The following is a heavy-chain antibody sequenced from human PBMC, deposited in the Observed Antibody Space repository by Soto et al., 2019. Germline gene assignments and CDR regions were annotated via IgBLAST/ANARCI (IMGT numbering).Heavy chain of an antibody. CDR3: AKDIYDILTGSNHPPDY. J-gene: IGHJ4*02. CDR1: GFTFSSYA. V-gene: IGHV3-23*01. D-gene: IGHD3-9*01. CDR2: ISGSGGST. Sequence: GGSLRLSCAASGFTFSSYAMSWVRQAPGKGLEWVSAISGSGGSTYYADSVKGRFTISRDNSKNTLYLQMNSLRAEDTAVYYCAKDIYDILTGSNHPPDYWGQGTLVTVSS.